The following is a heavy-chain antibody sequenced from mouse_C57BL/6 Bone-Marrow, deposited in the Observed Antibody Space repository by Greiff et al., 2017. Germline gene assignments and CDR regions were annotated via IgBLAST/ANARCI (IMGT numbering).Heavy chain of an antibody. V-gene: IGHV1-81*01. Sequence: QVQLQQSGAELARPGASMKLSCKASGYTFTSYGISWVKQRTGQGLEWIGEIYPRSGNTYYNEKFKGKATLTADKSSSTAYMELRSLTSEDSAVYFCARSRWLLPLFAYWGQGTLVTVSA. CDR2: IYPRSGNT. CDR1: GYTFTSYG. J-gene: IGHJ3*01. CDR3: ARSRWLLPLFAY. D-gene: IGHD2-3*01.